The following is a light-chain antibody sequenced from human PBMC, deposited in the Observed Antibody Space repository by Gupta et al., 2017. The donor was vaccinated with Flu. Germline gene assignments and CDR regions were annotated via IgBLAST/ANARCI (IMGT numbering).Light chain of an antibody. Sequence: PSSLPASVGDRITITCRASQNIGNDLGWYQQRPGKAPRRLIYSASSLQSEVPSRFSGSGSGTEFTLTISRLQPEDFATYFCLQHNSFPFTFGPGTKVDIK. CDR1: QNIGND. CDR3: LQHNSFPFT. V-gene: IGKV1-17*01. CDR2: SAS. J-gene: IGKJ3*01.